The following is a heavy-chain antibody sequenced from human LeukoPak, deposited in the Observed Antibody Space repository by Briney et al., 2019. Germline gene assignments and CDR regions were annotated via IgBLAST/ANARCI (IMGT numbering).Heavy chain of an antibody. CDR3: ARDVKTGTSVFWFDP. CDR1: GYTFTSYG. J-gene: IGHJ5*02. D-gene: IGHD1-7*01. CDR2: ISAYNGNT. V-gene: IGHV1-18*01. Sequence: ASVKVSCKASGYTFTSYGISWVRQAPGQGLEWMGWISAYNGNTNYAQKLQGRDTMTTDTSTSTAYMELRSLRSDDTAVYYCARDVKTGTSVFWFDPWGQGTLVTVSS.